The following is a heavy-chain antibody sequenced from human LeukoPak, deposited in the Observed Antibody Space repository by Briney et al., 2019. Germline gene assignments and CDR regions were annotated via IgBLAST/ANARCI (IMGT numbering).Heavy chain of an antibody. CDR2: ISGSGGST. D-gene: IGHD6-19*01. V-gene: IGHV3-23*01. Sequence: GGSLRLSCAASGFTFSSYAMSWVRQAPGKGLEWVSAISGSGGSTYYADSVKGRFTISRDNSKNTLYLQMGSLRVEDMAVYFCAGGPSSGWSPGGYYYYFYYMDVWGKGTTVTVS. CDR3: AGGPSSGWSPGGYYYYFYYMDV. CDR1: GFTFSSYA. J-gene: IGHJ6*03.